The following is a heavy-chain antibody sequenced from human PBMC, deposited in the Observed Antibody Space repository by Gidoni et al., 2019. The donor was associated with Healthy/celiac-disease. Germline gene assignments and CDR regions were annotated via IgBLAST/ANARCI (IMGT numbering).Heavy chain of an antibody. D-gene: IGHD6-13*01. CDR2: IYYSGST. CDR1: GGSISSGGYY. CDR3: ARDRLAAAVFEAT. V-gene: IGHV4-31*03. Sequence: QVQLQESGPGLVKPSQTLSPTCTVSGGSISSGGYYWCWIRQHPGKGLEWIGYIYYSGSTYYNPSLKSRVTISVDTSKNQFSLKLSSVTAADTAVYYCARDRLAAAVFEATWGQGTLVTVSS. J-gene: IGHJ5*02.